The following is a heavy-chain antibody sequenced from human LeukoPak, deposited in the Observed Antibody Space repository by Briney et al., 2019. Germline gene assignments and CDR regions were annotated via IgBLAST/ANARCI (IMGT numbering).Heavy chain of an antibody. D-gene: IGHD4-17*01. CDR3: ARDGYGDDDAFDI. CDR1: GFTFDDYA. CDR2: ISWNSGSI. Sequence: GGSLRLSCAASGFTFDDYAMHWVRQAPGKGLEWVSGISWNSGSIGYADSVKGRFTISRDNAKNSLYLQMNSLRAEDTAVYYCARDGYGDDDAFDIWGQGTMVTVSS. V-gene: IGHV3-9*01. J-gene: IGHJ3*02.